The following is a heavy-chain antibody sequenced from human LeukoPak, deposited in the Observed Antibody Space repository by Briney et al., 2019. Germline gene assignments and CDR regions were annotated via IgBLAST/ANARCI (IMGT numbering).Heavy chain of an antibody. Sequence: GGSLRLSCAASGFTFSSYGMHWVRQAPGKGLEWVALISYDGSNEYYADSVKGRFTISRDNSKNTLYLQMNSLRAEDTAVYYCAKSPRRGTIIFDYWGQGTPVTVSS. V-gene: IGHV3-30*18. CDR1: GFTFSSYG. CDR3: AKSPRRGTIIFDY. D-gene: IGHD1-14*01. J-gene: IGHJ4*02. CDR2: ISYDGSNE.